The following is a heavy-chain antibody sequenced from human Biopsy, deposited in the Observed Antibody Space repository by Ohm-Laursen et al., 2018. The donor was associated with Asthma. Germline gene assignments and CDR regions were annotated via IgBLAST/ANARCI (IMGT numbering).Heavy chain of an antibody. CDR1: GFTFSDYY. Sequence: SLRPSCSASGFTFSDYYMSWIRQAPGKGLEWVSYISTGGTTINYADSVKGRFTISRDNAKNSLYLQLNSLRAGDTAVYYCARARSGNYFDYWGQGTLVTVSS. D-gene: IGHD5-12*01. J-gene: IGHJ4*02. V-gene: IGHV3-11*01. CDR2: ISTGGTTI. CDR3: ARARSGNYFDY.